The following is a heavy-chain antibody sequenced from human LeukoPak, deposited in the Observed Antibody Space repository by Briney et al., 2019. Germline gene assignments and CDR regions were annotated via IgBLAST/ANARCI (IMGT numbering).Heavy chain of an antibody. Sequence: GGSLRLSCAASGFTFSSYSMNWVRQAPGKGLEWVSSISSSSSYIYYADSVKGRFTISRDNAKNSLYLQMNSLRAEDTAVYYCARDRTRDLGAFDIWGQGTMVTVSS. CDR3: ARDRTRDLGAFDI. V-gene: IGHV3-21*01. CDR1: GFTFSSYS. CDR2: ISSSSSYI. D-gene: IGHD1-7*01. J-gene: IGHJ3*02.